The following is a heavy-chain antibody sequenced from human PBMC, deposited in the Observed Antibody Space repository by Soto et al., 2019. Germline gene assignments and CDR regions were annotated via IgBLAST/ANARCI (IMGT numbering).Heavy chain of an antibody. CDR1: GFTFSSYG. V-gene: IGHV3-30*18. Sequence: GSLRLSCAASGFTFSSYGMHWVRQAPGKGLEWVAVISYDGSNKYYADSVKGRFTISRDNSKNTLYLQMNSLRAEDTAVYYCTKGSSRAPEDMDVWGQGTTVTVSS. CDR3: TKGSSRAPEDMDV. J-gene: IGHJ6*02. D-gene: IGHD6-13*01. CDR2: ISYDGSNK.